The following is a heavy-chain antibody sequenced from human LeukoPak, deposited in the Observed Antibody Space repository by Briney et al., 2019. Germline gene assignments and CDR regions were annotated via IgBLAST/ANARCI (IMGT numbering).Heavy chain of an antibody. CDR2: INPSGGST. V-gene: IGHV1-46*01. Sequence: GASVKVSCKASGYTFTSYYMHWVRQAPGQGLEWMGIINPSGGSTSYAQKFQGRVTMTRNTSISTAYMELSSLRSEDTAVYYCARDSSGWHQIDYWGQGTLVTVSS. J-gene: IGHJ4*02. CDR3: ARDSSGWHQIDY. CDR1: GYTFTSYY. D-gene: IGHD6-19*01.